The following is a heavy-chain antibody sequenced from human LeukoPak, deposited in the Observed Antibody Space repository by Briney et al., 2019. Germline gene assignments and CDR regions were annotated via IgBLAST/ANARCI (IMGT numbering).Heavy chain of an antibody. Sequence: PGGSLRLSCAASGFTFSGYWMTRVRQAPGKELEWVANIVQDGSDTYYVDSVKGRFTISRDNAKNSLYLQMNSLRVEDTAVYYCARERFLDVWGQGTTVTVSS. D-gene: IGHD3-3*01. V-gene: IGHV3-7*01. CDR1: GFTFSGYW. CDR2: IVQDGSDT. J-gene: IGHJ6*02. CDR3: ARERFLDV.